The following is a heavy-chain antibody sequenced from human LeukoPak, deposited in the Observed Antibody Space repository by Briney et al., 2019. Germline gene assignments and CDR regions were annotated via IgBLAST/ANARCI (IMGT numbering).Heavy chain of an antibody. CDR3: VGFGAYGGL. CDR2: ISGSSGTI. J-gene: IGHJ4*02. D-gene: IGHD4-23*01. CDR1: GFSFNDYD. Sequence: PGGSLRLSCAASGFSFNDYDMNWVRQGKGKGLDWVSYISGSSGTIHYADSVRGRFTISRDNVKKSLYLYMNNLRAEDTAVYYCVGFGAYGGLWGQGTVVTVSP. V-gene: IGHV3-48*01.